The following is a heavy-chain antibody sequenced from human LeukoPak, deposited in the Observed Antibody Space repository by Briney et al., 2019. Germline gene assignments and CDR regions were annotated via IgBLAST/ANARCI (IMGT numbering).Heavy chain of an antibody. V-gene: IGHV3-21*05. D-gene: IGHD2-2*01. J-gene: IGHJ4*02. Sequence: PGGSLRLSCAASGFTFRLYAMNWVRQAPGKGLEWVSYINDDGSDIHYAGSVRGGFTISRDEARKTLYLQLSSLRVEDTAVYYCARDTFQPGLIDSWGQGTLVTVSS. CDR1: GFTFRLYA. CDR3: ARDTFQPGLIDS. CDR2: INDDGSDI.